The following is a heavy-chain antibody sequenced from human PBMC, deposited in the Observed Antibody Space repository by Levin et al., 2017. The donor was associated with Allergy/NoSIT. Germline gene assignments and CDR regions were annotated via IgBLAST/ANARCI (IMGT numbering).Heavy chain of an antibody. J-gene: IGHJ3*02. V-gene: IGHV3-23*01. D-gene: IGHD2-8*01. Sequence: GESLKISCAASGFKFSTYAMSWVRQAPGKGLEWVSAISDSGGSTYYADSVKGRFTISRDNSKNMLYLQMNTLRAEDTALYYCANCFVYFAFDIWGQGTMVTVSS. CDR1: GFKFSTYA. CDR2: ISDSGGST. CDR3: ANCFVYFAFDI.